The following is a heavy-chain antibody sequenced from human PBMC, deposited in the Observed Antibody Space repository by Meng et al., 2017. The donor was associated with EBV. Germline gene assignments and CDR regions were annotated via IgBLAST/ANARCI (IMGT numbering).Heavy chain of an antibody. V-gene: IGHV3-21*06. CDR3: ARDRRHSASLDY. Sequence: EVQLVXSXXXXXKPXGXXXLSCAASGFSFSAYSMNWVRQAPGKGLEWLSFISTTGSYISYADSVKGRFTVSRDNAENSLHLQMNSLSAEDTAVYYCARDRRHSASLDYWGQGTLVTVSS. CDR2: ISTTGSYI. CDR1: GFSFSAYS. J-gene: IGHJ4*02. D-gene: IGHD1-26*01.